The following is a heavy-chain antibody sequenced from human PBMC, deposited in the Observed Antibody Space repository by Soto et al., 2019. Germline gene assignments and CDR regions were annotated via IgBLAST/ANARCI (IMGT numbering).Heavy chain of an antibody. Sequence: GGSLRLSCAASGFTFSSYAMSWVRQAPGKGLEWVSAISGSGGSTYYADSVKGRFTISRDNSKNTLYLQMNSLRAEDTAVYYCAKDENYYDSSGYYSWFDYWGQGTLVTVSS. J-gene: IGHJ4*02. CDR2: ISGSGGST. CDR1: GFTFSSYA. CDR3: AKDENYYDSSGYYSWFDY. V-gene: IGHV3-23*01. D-gene: IGHD3-22*01.